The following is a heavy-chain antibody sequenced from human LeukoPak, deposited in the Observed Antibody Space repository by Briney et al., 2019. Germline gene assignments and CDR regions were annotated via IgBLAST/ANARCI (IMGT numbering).Heavy chain of an antibody. J-gene: IGHJ4*02. CDR1: GFTFDDYA. Sequence: GGSLRLSCAASGFTFDDYAMHWVRQAPGKGLEWVSLISGDGGSTYYANSVKGGFTISRDNSKNTLYLQMGSLRPEDMAVYYCARIRGGWYFDYWGQGTLVTVSS. V-gene: IGHV3-43*02. D-gene: IGHD6-19*01. CDR2: ISGDGGST. CDR3: ARIRGGWYFDY.